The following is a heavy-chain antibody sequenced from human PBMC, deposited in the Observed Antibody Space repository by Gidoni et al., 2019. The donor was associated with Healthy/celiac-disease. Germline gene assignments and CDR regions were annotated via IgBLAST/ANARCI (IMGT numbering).Heavy chain of an antibody. V-gene: IGHV1-69*01. CDR3: ARVSSGIAPDY. CDR2: IIPIFGTA. CDR1: GGTFSSYA. J-gene: IGHJ4*02. Sequence: QVQLVQSGAEVKKPGSSVTVSCTASGGTFSSYAISWVRQAPGQGLEWMGGIIPIFGTANYAQKFQGRVTITADESTSTAYMELSSLRSEDTAVYYCARVSSGIAPDYWGQGTLVTVSS. D-gene: IGHD6-13*01.